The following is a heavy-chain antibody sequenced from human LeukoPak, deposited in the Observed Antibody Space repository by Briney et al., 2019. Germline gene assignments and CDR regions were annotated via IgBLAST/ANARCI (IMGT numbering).Heavy chain of an antibody. J-gene: IGHJ4*02. CDR1: GSTFNRYW. D-gene: IGHD4-23*01. Sequence: PGGSLRLSRAASGSTFNRYWMSWVRQAPGKGPEWVANINEDGSEKYYVDSVKGRFTISRDNAKNSLYLQMNSLRAEDTALYYCASADGGRGNVFQGVLKDPSWGQGTRVTVSS. CDR3: ASADGGRGNVFQGVLKDPS. CDR2: INEDGSEK. V-gene: IGHV3-7*01.